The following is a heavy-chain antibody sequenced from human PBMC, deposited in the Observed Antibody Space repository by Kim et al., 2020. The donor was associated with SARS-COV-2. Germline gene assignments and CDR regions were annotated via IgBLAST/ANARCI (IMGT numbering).Heavy chain of an antibody. J-gene: IGHJ5*02. CDR3: ASGQMIVVVT. V-gene: IGHV3-11*01. Sequence: TIYYADSVKRRFTISRDNAKNSLYLQMNSLRAEDTAVYYCASGQMIVVVTWGQGTLVTVSS. CDR2: TI. D-gene: IGHD3-22*01.